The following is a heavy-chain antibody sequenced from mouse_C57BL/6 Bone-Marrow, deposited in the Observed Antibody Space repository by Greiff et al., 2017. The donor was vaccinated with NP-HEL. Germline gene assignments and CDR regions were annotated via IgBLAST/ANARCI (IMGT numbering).Heavy chain of an antibody. CDR3: ATITTGFDY. V-gene: IGHV1-59*01. CDR2: IDPSDSYT. Sequence: QVQLQQPGAELVRPGTSVKLSCKASGYTFTSYWMHWVKQRPGQGLEWIGVIDPSDSYTNYNQKFKGKATLTVDTSSSTAYMPLSSLTSEDSAVYYCATITTGFDYWGQGTTLTVSS. J-gene: IGHJ2*01. D-gene: IGHD1-2*01. CDR1: GYTFTSYW.